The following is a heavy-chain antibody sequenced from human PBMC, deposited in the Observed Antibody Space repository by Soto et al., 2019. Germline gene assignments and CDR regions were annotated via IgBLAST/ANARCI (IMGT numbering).Heavy chain of an antibody. Sequence: SETLALTCTVSGASISGFYWSWIRKSAGKGLEWIGRIYATGTTDYNPSLKSRVMMSVDTSQKQFSLKLRSVTAADTAVYYCVRDGTKTLRDWFDPWGQGISVTVSS. V-gene: IGHV4-4*07. CDR1: GASISGFY. D-gene: IGHD1-1*01. J-gene: IGHJ5*02. CDR3: VRDGTKTLRDWFDP. CDR2: IYATGTT.